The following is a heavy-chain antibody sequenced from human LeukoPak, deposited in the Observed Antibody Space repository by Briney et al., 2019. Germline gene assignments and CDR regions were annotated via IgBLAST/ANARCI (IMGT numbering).Heavy chain of an antibody. J-gene: IGHJ5*02. D-gene: IGHD1-1*01. CDR1: GFIFSNYW. V-gene: IGHV3-74*01. CDR2: INSDGSYT. CDR3: ARADNWQSGGA. Sequence: QPGGSLLLSCVASGFIFSNYWMYWGRPAPGKGLVWVSRINSDGSYTNYADSAKGRFTISRDNAKDTLYLQMNSLRADDTAVYYCARADNWQSGGAWGQGTLVTVSS.